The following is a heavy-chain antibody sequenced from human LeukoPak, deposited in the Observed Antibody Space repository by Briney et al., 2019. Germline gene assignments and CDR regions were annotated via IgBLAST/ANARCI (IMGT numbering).Heavy chain of an antibody. D-gene: IGHD6-19*01. CDR2: ISGHNDNA. CDR3: ARYLGHSSGSKRRFDY. J-gene: IGHJ4*02. Sequence: ASVKVSCKASGYTFSTYGISWVRQAPGQGLEWLGWISGHNDNANYVQEFQDRVTMTTDTSTTTAYMELRSLTSDDTAVYFCARYLGHSSGSKRRFDYWGQATLVTVSS. V-gene: IGHV1-18*01. CDR1: GYTFSTYG.